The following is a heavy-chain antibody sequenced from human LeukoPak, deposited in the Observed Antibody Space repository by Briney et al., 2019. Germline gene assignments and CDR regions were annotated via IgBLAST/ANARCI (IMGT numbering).Heavy chain of an antibody. CDR1: GFTFSSFG. D-gene: IGHD2-8*02. Sequence: GGSLRLSCAASGFTFSSFGMTWVRQAPGKGLEWVSAISDNGGSIFYADSVKGRFTISRDNSKSTLSLQMNSLRAEDTAIYYCATYRQVLLPFESWGQGTLVTVSS. V-gene: IGHV3-23*01. CDR2: ISDNGGSI. J-gene: IGHJ4*02. CDR3: ATYRQVLLPFES.